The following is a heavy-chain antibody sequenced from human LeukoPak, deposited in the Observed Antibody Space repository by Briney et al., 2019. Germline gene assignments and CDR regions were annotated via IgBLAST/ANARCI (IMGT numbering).Heavy chain of an antibody. CDR2: ISAYNGNT. V-gene: IGHV1-18*01. Sequence: ASVKVSCKASGYTFTSYGIRWVRQAPGQGLEWMGWISAYNGNTNYAQKLQGRVTMTTDTSTSTAYMELRSLRSDDTAVYYCAKDDNYIRFSSWGQGTLVTVSS. J-gene: IGHJ5*02. CDR3: AKDDNYIRFSS. D-gene: IGHD3-16*01. CDR1: GYTFTSYG.